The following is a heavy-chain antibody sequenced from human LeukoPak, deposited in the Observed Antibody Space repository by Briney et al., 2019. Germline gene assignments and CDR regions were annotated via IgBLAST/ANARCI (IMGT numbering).Heavy chain of an antibody. Sequence: GGSLRLSCAASGFTFDDYAMHWVRQAPGKGLEWVSGISWNSGSIGYADSVKGRFTISRDNAKNSLYLQMNSLRAEDTALYYCAKDIGYCSGGSCDTGFDYWGQGTLVTVSS. CDR3: AKDIGYCSGGSCDTGFDY. CDR2: ISWNSGSI. D-gene: IGHD2-15*01. V-gene: IGHV3-9*01. CDR1: GFTFDDYA. J-gene: IGHJ4*02.